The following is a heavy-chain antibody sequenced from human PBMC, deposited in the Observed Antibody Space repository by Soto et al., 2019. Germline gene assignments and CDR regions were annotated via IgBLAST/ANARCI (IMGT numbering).Heavy chain of an antibody. D-gene: IGHD5-12*01. V-gene: IGHV3-33*01. J-gene: IGHJ4*02. CDR3: VTEGGNTGASPLRYFNY. CDR1: GLNFRGYG. CDR2: IWGDGSKK. Sequence: QVQLVESGGGVVQPGTSLRLSCAASGLNFRGYGFHWVRQAPGKGLDWVAVIWGDGSKKFYADSVKGRFTFSRDDARNTLFIQINSLRDEDTAIYYCVTEGGNTGASPLRYFNYWGQGTLVTVSS.